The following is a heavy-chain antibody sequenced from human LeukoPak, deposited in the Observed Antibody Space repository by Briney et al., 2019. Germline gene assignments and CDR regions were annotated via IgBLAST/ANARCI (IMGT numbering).Heavy chain of an antibody. CDR1: GYTFTSYA. J-gene: IGHJ3*02. CDR3: ARVWVIRSALDAFDI. Sequence: ASVTVSCKASGYTFTSYAMHWVRQAPGQRLEWMGWINAGNGNTKYSQKFQGRVTITRDTSASTTYMELSSLRSEDTAVYYCARVWVIRSALDAFDIWGQGTMVTVSS. V-gene: IGHV1-3*01. CDR2: INAGNGNT. D-gene: IGHD3-22*01.